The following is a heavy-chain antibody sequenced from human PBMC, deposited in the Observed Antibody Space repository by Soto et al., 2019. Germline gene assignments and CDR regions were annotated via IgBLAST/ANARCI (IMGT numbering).Heavy chain of an antibody. V-gene: IGHV3-30*18. CDR3: AKDRVGGTFYTPLGF. Sequence: GSLRLSCQASGFNFDNYGMHWVRQAPGKGLEWVAVITYDGSNKYYADSVKGRFTISRDNSKNTLSLHLNTLKPEDTAVYHCAKDRVGGTFYTPLGFWGQGTLVTVSS. J-gene: IGHJ4*02. CDR2: ITYDGSNK. D-gene: IGHD1-7*01. CDR1: GFNFDNYG.